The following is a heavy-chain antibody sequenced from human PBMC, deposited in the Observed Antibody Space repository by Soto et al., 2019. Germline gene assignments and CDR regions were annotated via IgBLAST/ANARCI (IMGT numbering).Heavy chain of an antibody. CDR2: IYYSGTT. Sequence: QVQLQESGPGLVKPSDTLSLTCAVSGYSISSSNWWGWIRQPPGKGLEWIGYIYYSGTTYYNPSLKSRDTRSVDTSKNQFSLKLTSVTAVDTAVYYCARREIQGPIDYWGQGTLVTVSS. D-gene: IGHD1-26*01. CDR1: GYSISSSNW. CDR3: ARREIQGPIDY. J-gene: IGHJ4*02. V-gene: IGHV4-28*01.